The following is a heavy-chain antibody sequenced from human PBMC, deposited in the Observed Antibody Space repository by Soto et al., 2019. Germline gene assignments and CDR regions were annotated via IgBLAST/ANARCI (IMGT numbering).Heavy chain of an antibody. CDR3: ARGGYYYDSSGYDRENYFDY. J-gene: IGHJ4*02. V-gene: IGHV4-31*03. Sequence: SETLSLTCSVSGGSIRSGGYYWNWIRQHPGKGLEWIGHIYNSGSTYYNPSLKSRVAISVDTSKNQFSLKLSSVTAADTAVYFCARGGYYYDSSGYDRENYFDYWGQGTLVTVSS. CDR1: GGSIRSGGYY. D-gene: IGHD3-22*01. CDR2: IYNSGST.